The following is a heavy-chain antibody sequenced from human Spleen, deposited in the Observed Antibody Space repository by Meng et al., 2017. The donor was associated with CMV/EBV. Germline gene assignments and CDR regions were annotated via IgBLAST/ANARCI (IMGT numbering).Heavy chain of an antibody. CDR1: GTTINTFY. J-gene: IGHJ6*02. V-gene: IGHV3-66*01. D-gene: IGHD6-6*01. CDR2: IYPGVTT. Sequence: GESLKISCVASGTTINTFYMSWVRQAPGKGLEYISAIYPGVTTYYADSVKGRFTISRDNFIDTIYLHMNRLTAADTAVYYCARDTRSYSSSSGLTSYCGMDVWGRGTTVTVSS. CDR3: ARDTRSYSSSSGLTSYCGMDV.